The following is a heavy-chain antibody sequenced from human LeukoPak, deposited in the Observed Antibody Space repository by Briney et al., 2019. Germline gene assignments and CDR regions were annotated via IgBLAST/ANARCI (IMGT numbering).Heavy chain of an antibody. CDR2: IKQDGSEK. V-gene: IGHV3-7*03. Sequence: GGSLRLSCAASGFSFSSYWMSWVRQAPGKGLEWVANIKQDGSEKYYVDSVKGRFTISRDNAKNSLYLQMNSLRAEDTALYYCAKAAFGLGRLPNWFDPWGQGTLVTVSS. D-gene: IGHD3-10*01. J-gene: IGHJ5*02. CDR3: AKAAFGLGRLPNWFDP. CDR1: GFSFSSYW.